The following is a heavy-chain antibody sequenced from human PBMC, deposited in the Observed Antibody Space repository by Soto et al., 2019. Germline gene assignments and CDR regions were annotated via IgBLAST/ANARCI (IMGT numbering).Heavy chain of an antibody. CDR3: AKDRGALRWSEEHYYFDY. V-gene: IGHV3-30*18. Sequence: HPGGSLRLSCAASGFTFSSYGMHWVRQAPGKGLEWVAVISYDGRNKYYADAVKGRFTISRDNSKNTLYLQTDSLRIEDTAVYYCAKDRGALRWSEEHYYFDYWGQGTLVTVSS. CDR1: GFTFSSYG. J-gene: IGHJ4*02. CDR2: ISYDGRNK. D-gene: IGHD4-17*01.